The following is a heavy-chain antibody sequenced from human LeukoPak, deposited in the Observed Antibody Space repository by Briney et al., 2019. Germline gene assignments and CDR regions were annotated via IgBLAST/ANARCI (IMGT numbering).Heavy chain of an antibody. J-gene: IGHJ5*02. Sequence: GGSLRLSCAASGFTFSSYGMHWVRQAPGKGLEWVAVISYDGSNKYYADSVKGRFTTSRDNSKNTLYLQMNSLRAEDTAVYYCAKDLARYSYGLNWFDPWGQGTLVTVSS. CDR3: AKDLARYSYGLNWFDP. V-gene: IGHV3-30*18. CDR2: ISYDGSNK. CDR1: GFTFSSYG. D-gene: IGHD5-18*01.